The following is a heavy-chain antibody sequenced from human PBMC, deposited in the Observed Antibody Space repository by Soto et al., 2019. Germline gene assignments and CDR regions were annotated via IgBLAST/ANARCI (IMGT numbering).Heavy chain of an antibody. CDR3: ARGDSTDCSNGVCSFFYNHDMDV. V-gene: IGHV1-2*04. CDR1: GYSFTDYH. J-gene: IGHJ6*02. CDR2: IKPKSGCT. Sequence: ASVKVSCKASGYSFTDYHIHWVRQAPGQGLEWLGRIKPKSGCTSTAQKFQGWVTMTTDTSISTASMELTRLTSDDTAIYYCARGDSTDCSNGVCSFFYNHDMDVWGQGTTVTVSS. D-gene: IGHD2-8*01.